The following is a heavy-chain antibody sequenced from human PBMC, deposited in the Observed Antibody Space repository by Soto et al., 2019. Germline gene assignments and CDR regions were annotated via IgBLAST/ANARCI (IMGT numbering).Heavy chain of an antibody. D-gene: IGHD5-12*01. J-gene: IGHJ3*02. V-gene: IGHV3-7*01. CDR1: GFTFSSYW. CDR2: IKQDGSEK. CDR3: ARGKEMATILDAFDI. Sequence: GGSLRLSCAASGFTFSSYWMSWVRQAPGKGLEWVANIKQDGSEKYYVNSVKGRSTISRDNAKNSLYLQMNSLRAEDTAVYYCARGKEMATILDAFDIWGQGTMVTVSS.